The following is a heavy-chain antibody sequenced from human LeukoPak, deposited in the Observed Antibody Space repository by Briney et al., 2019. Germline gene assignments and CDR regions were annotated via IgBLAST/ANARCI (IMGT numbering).Heavy chain of an antibody. CDR3: AKDRGYSHGFDY. CDR2: ISYDGRSK. V-gene: IGHV3-30*18. D-gene: IGHD5-18*01. Sequence: GRSLRLPCAASGFTFSSYGMHWVRQAPGKGLEWVAGISYDGRSKEYVDSVKGRFTISRDNSKNTLYLQMNSLKAEDTAVYYCAKDRGYSHGFDYWGQGTLVTVSS. J-gene: IGHJ4*02. CDR1: GFTFSSYG.